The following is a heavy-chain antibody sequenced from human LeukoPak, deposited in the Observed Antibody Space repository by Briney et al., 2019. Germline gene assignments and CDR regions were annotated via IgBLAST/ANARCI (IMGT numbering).Heavy chain of an antibody. CDR1: DYSISSGYY. D-gene: IGHD3-22*01. Sequence: SETLSLTCTVSDYSISSGYYWGWIRQPPGKGLEWIGSIYHSGSTYYNPSLKSRVTISVDRSKNQFSLKLRSVTAADTAVYYCARVDYYSDSGDYRYHFDYWGRGTLVTVSS. V-gene: IGHV4-38-2*02. J-gene: IGHJ4*02. CDR2: IYHSGST. CDR3: ARVDYYSDSGDYRYHFDY.